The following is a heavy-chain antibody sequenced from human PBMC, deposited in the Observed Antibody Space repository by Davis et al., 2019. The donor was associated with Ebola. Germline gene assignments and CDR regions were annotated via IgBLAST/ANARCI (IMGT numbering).Heavy chain of an antibody. CDR2: INSDGSTT. V-gene: IGHV3-74*01. CDR1: GFTLSSYW. Sequence: PGGSLRLSCAASGFTLSSYWMHWVRQVPGKGLVWVSRINSDGSTTNYADSVKGRFTISRDNAKNTLYLQMNSLRADDTAVYYCARGRYGFHFDYWGQGTLVTVSS. D-gene: IGHD2-15*01. CDR3: ARGRYGFHFDY. J-gene: IGHJ4*02.